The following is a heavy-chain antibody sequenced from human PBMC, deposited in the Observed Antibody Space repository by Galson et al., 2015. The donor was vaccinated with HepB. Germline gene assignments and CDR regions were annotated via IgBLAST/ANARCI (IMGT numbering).Heavy chain of an antibody. CDR1: GYTFTSYY. Sequence: SVKVSCKASGYTFTSYYMHWVRQAPGQGLEWMGIINPSGGSTSYAQKFQGRVTMTRNTSTSTVYMELSSLRSEDTAVYYCARERGGAGVHYYYYYGMDVWGQGTTVTVSS. CDR3: ARERGGAGVHYYYYYGMDV. D-gene: IGHD3-10*01. J-gene: IGHJ6*02. CDR2: INPSGGST. V-gene: IGHV1-46*01.